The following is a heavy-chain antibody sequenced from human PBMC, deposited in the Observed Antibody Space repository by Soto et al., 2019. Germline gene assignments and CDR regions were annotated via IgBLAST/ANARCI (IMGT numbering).Heavy chain of an antibody. CDR2: IYHSGST. CDR3: ARERYSCYGFFDY. D-gene: IGHD5-12*01. Sequence: SETLSLTCAVSGGSISSGGYSWSWIRQPPGKGLEWIGYIYHSGSTYYNPSLKSRVAISVDRSKNQFSLMLSSVTAADTAVYYWARERYSCYGFFDYLCQGTLVPVSS. V-gene: IGHV4-30-2*01. J-gene: IGHJ4*02. CDR1: GGSISSGGYS.